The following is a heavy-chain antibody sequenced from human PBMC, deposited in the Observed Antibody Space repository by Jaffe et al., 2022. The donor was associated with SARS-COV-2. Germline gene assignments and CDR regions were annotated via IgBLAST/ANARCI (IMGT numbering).Heavy chain of an antibody. D-gene: IGHD1-26*01. J-gene: IGHJ3*02. CDR1: GGSISSGSYY. Sequence: QVQLQESGPGLVKPSQTLSLTCTVSGGSISSGSYYWSWIRQPAGKGLEWIGRIYTSGSTNYNPSLKSRVTISVDTSKNQFSLKLSSVTAADTAVYYCARLVGGSYDLYTFDIWGQGTMVTVSS. CDR2: IYTSGST. V-gene: IGHV4-61*02. CDR3: ARLVGGSYDLYTFDI.